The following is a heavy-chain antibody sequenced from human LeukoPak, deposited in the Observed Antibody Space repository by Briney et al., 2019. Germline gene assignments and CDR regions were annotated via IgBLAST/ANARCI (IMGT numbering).Heavy chain of an antibody. CDR2: INPNSGGT. Sequence: ASVKVSCKASGYTFTGYYMHWVRQAPGQGLEWMGWINPNSGGTNYAQKFQGRVTMTRGTSISTAYMELSRLRSDDTAVYYCARGGGSSSWPRSYYYYYMDVWGKGTTVTVSS. CDR3: ARGGGSSSWPRSYYYYYMDV. J-gene: IGHJ6*03. CDR1: GYTFTGYY. V-gene: IGHV1-2*02. D-gene: IGHD6-13*01.